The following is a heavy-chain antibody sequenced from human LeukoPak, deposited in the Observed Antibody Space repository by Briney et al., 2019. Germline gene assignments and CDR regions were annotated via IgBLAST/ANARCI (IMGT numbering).Heavy chain of an antibody. J-gene: IGHJ4*02. D-gene: IGHD3-10*01. CDR1: GASISSGNYY. CDR2: VYSSGNT. Sequence: SETLSLTCTVSGASISSGNYYWSWLRQPAGETLEWIGRVYSSGNTNYNPSLKSRVTISIDTSKNQFSLKLTSVTAADTAVYYCARYGSGRLFDSWGQGTLVTVSS. V-gene: IGHV4-61*02. CDR3: ARYGSGRLFDS.